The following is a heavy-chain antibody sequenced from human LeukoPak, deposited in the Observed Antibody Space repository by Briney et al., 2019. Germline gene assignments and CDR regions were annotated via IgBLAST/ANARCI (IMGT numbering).Heavy chain of an antibody. CDR3: VKGQRAPGD. Sequence: GRSLRLSCAASGFTFSSYAMHWVRQAPGKGLEWVAVISYDGSNKYYADSVKGRFTISRDNAKNTLYLVMNSLRAEDTALYYCVKGQRAPGDWGQGTLVTVSS. V-gene: IGHV3-30-3*02. CDR2: ISYDGSNK. D-gene: IGHD4-17*01. J-gene: IGHJ4*02. CDR1: GFTFSSYA.